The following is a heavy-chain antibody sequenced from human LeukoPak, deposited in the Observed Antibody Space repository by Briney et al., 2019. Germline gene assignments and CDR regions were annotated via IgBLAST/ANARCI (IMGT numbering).Heavy chain of an antibody. J-gene: IGHJ6*02. CDR3: ARGGGLDV. CDR2: INHNGNVN. V-gene: IGHV3-7*03. Sequence: GGSLRLSCAASGFTFSSYWMNWARQAPGKGLEWVASINHNGNVNYYVDSVKGRFTIARDNAKNSQHLQMSNSRAEDTAVYFCARGGGLDVWGQGATVTVSS. CDR1: GFTFSSYW. D-gene: IGHD3-16*01.